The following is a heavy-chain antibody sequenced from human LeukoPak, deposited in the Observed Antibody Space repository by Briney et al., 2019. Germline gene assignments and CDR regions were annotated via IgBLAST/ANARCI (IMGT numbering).Heavy chain of an antibody. Sequence: ASVKVSCKASGYTFTGYYMHWVRQAPGQGLEWMGWINPNSGGTNYAQKLQGRVTMTTDTSTSTAYMELRSLRSDDTAVYYCARDMGIAAAGHYYYYYGMDVWGQGTTVTVSS. CDR2: INPNSGGT. V-gene: IGHV1-2*02. J-gene: IGHJ6*02. CDR1: GYTFTGYY. CDR3: ARDMGIAAAGHYYYYYGMDV. D-gene: IGHD6-13*01.